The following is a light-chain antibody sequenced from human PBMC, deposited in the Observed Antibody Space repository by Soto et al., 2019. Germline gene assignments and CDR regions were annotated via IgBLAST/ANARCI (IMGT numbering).Light chain of an antibody. CDR3: QQHSNWPLT. V-gene: IGKV3-15*01. J-gene: IGKJ4*01. CDR2: RAS. CDR1: QSVSSN. Sequence: DIVLTQSPGTLSLSPGERATLSCRASQSVSSNYLAWYQQKPGQTPKVLIYRASTRATGVPARFSGSGSGTEFTLTISSLQSEDFAVYFCQQHSNWPLTFGGGTKVDIK.